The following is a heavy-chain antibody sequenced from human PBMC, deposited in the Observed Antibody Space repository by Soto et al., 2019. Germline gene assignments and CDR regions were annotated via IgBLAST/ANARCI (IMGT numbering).Heavy chain of an antibody. J-gene: IGHJ1*01. CDR1: GHSISSSNYY. CDR2: IYYSGFT. Sequence: PSETLSLTCTVSGHSISSSNYYWGWIRQPPGKGLEWIGSIYYSGFTYDNPSLKSRVTISVDTSKNQFSLKLSSVTAADTAVYYCARSYYYDSSGYYFQHWGQGTLVTVSS. D-gene: IGHD3-22*01. CDR3: ARSYYYDSSGYYFQH. V-gene: IGHV4-39*07.